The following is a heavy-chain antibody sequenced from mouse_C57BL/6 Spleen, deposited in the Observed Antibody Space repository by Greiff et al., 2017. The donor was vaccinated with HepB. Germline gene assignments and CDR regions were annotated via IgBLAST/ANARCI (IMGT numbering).Heavy chain of an antibody. J-gene: IGHJ2*01. CDR3: ARKEDGSSLFDY. CDR1: GYAFTNYL. V-gene: IGHV1-54*01. CDR2: INPGSGGT. Sequence: QVQLQQSGAELVRPGTSVKVSCKASGYAFTNYLIEWVKQRPGQGLEWIGVINPGSGGTNYNEKFKGKATLTADKSSSTAYMQLSSLTSEDSAVYFCARKEDGSSLFDYWGQGTTLTVSS. D-gene: IGHD1-1*01.